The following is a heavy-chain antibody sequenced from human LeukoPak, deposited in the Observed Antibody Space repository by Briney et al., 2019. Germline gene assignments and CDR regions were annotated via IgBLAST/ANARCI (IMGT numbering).Heavy chain of an antibody. Sequence: SETLSLTCTVSGGSISSGGYYWSWIRQHPGKGLEWIGYIYYSGSTYYNPSLKSRVTISVDTSKNQFSLKLSSVTAADTAVYYCARSWLPNWFDPWGQGTLVTVSS. CDR2: IYYSGST. D-gene: IGHD3-22*01. CDR3: ARSWLPNWFDP. V-gene: IGHV4-31*03. CDR1: GGSISSGGYY. J-gene: IGHJ5*02.